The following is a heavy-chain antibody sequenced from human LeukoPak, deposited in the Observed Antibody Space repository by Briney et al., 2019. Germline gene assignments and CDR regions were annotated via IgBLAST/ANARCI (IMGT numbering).Heavy chain of an antibody. J-gene: IGHJ5*02. CDR3: AREDYHFWSGYFRFRGATWFDP. V-gene: IGHV3-74*01. CDR1: GFTFSSYW. Sequence: GGSLRLSCAVSGFTFSSYWMHWVRQAPGKGLVWVSRNRDGSSTSYADSGKRRFTLSRDNTKNPLLLQMTSLRAEDTRVYYCAREDYHFWSGYFRFRGATWFDPWGQGTLVTVSS. CDR2: NRDGSST. D-gene: IGHD3-3*01.